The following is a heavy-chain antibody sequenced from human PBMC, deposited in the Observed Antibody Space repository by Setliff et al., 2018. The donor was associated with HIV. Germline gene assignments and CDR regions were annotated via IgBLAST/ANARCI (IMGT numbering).Heavy chain of an antibody. CDR2: ISYDGTDK. CDR1: RFTFSDYP. V-gene: IGHV3-30-3*01. CDR3: AREEGTKGAFDI. D-gene: IGHD1-1*01. J-gene: IGHJ3*02. Sequence: EGSLRLSCAASRFTFSDYPMHWVRQAPGKGLEWVASISYDGTDKYYTDSMKGRFTISRDNSKNTLYLQMDDLRAEYTAVYYCAREEGTKGAFDIWGQGTKVTVSS.